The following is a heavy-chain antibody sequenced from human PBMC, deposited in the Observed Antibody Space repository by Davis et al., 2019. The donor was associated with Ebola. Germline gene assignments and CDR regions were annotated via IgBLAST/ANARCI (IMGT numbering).Heavy chain of an antibody. CDR1: GGPISSSSYY. CDR3: ARLPSMYYYDSSGYYTTTPHFDY. V-gene: IGHV4-39*01. J-gene: IGHJ4*02. CDR2: IYYSGST. D-gene: IGHD3-22*01. Sequence: SETLSLTCTVSGGPISSSSYYWGWIRQPPGKGLEWIGSIYYSGSTYYNPSLKSRVTISVVTSKNQFSLKLSSVTAADTAVYYCARLPSMYYYDSSGYYTTTPHFDYWGQGTLVTVSS.